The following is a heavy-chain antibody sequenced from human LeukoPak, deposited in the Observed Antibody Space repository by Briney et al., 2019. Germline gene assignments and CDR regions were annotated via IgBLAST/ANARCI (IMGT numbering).Heavy chain of an antibody. J-gene: IGHJ5*02. CDR2: MNPNSGNT. V-gene: IGHV1-8*01. CDR1: GYTFTSYD. Sequence: ASVKVSCKASGYTFTSYDINWVRQATGQGLEWMGWMNPNSGNTGYAQKFQGRVTMTRNTSISTAYMELSSLRSEDTAVYCCARGKAYYDILTGYRRGLNWFDPWGQGTLVTVSS. CDR3: ARGKAYYDILTGYRRGLNWFDP. D-gene: IGHD3-9*01.